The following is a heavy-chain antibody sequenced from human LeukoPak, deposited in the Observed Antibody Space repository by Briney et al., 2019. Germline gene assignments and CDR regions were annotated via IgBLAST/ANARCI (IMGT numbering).Heavy chain of an antibody. D-gene: IGHD6-19*01. CDR2: PSGSGDTT. J-gene: IGHJ5*02. V-gene: IGHV3-23*01. Sequence: GASLRLSCAVSGFTFSSYAMNWVRQAPGKGLEWVSGPSGSGDTTRYAESVKGRFTISRDNSKNTVYLQINSLRAEDTAVYYCAKVGEASSGWYTGWFDPWGQGTLVTVSS. CDR3: AKVGEASSGWYTGWFDP. CDR1: GFTFSSYA.